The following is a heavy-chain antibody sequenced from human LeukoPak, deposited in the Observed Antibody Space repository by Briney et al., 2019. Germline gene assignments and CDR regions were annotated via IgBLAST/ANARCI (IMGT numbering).Heavy chain of an antibody. Sequence: GGSLRLSCAASGFTFSSYGMHWVRQPPGKGLEWVAFIRYDGSHKYYADSVKGRFTISRDNSKNTLYLQMNSLRAEDTAVYYCAKGPGRYCSGGSCYSGNWGQGTLVTASS. CDR3: AKGPGRYCSGGSCYSGN. V-gene: IGHV3-30*02. J-gene: IGHJ4*02. CDR2: IRYDGSHK. D-gene: IGHD2-15*01. CDR1: GFTFSSYG.